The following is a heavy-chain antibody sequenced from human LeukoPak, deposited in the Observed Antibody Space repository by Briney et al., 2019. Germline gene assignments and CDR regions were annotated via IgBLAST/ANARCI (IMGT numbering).Heavy chain of an antibody. CDR2: IYTTGST. V-gene: IGHV4-4*07. J-gene: IGHJ4*02. CDR3: AREDPTTDFDS. Sequence: PSETLSLTCTVSGTSITSWTWTWIRQPAGKGLEWIGRIYTTGSTDYNPSLKTRVIISVDRSKNQFSLSLSFVTAADTAVYYCAREDPTTDFDSWGQGTLVTVSS. CDR1: GTSITSWT. D-gene: IGHD1-1*01.